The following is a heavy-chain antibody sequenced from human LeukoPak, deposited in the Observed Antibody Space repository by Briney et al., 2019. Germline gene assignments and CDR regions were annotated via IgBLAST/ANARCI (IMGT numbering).Heavy chain of an antibody. D-gene: IGHD3-22*01. V-gene: IGHV3-30*02. CDR1: GFTFSSYG. J-gene: IGHJ1*01. CDR3: ATSRYYYDSSGYPEYFQH. CDR2: IRYDGSNK. Sequence: SGGSLRLSCAASGFTFSSYGMHWVRQAPGKGLERVAFIRYDGSNKYYADSVKGRFTISRDNSKNTLYLQMNSLRAEDTAVYYCATSRYYYDSSGYPEYFQHWGQGTLVTVSS.